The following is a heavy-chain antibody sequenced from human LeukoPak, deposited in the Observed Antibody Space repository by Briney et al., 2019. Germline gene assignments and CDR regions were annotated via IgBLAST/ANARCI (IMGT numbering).Heavy chain of an antibody. D-gene: IGHD6-13*01. Sequence: GASVKVSCKASGYTFTSYGISWVRQAPGQGLEWMGWISAYNGNTNYAQKLQGRVTMTTDTSTSTAYMELRNLRSDDTAVYYCARDRLLGQQLVPSFDYWGQGTLVTVSS. CDR2: ISAYNGNT. CDR3: ARDRLLGQQLVPSFDY. J-gene: IGHJ4*02. V-gene: IGHV1-18*01. CDR1: GYTFTSYG.